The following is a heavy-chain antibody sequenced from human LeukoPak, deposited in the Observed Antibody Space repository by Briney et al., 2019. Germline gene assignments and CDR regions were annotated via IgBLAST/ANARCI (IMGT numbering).Heavy chain of an antibody. D-gene: IGHD1-20*01. Sequence: GGSLRLSCAASGFTFNSYEMNWVRQAPGKGLEWVSYISSSGRTIYYAGSGKGRFTIPRDNAKNSLYLQMNSLRAEDTAVYYCARRGYNWKFAYWGQGTLVTVSS. J-gene: IGHJ4*02. CDR3: ARRGYNWKFAY. CDR1: GFTFNSYE. V-gene: IGHV3-48*03. CDR2: ISSSGRTI.